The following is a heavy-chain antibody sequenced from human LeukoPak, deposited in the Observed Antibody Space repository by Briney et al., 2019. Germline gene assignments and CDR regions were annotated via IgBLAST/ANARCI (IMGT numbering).Heavy chain of an antibody. CDR3: AKGYSGSYSYYFDY. J-gene: IGHJ4*02. D-gene: IGHD1-26*01. CDR2: ISGRGGRT. CDR1: GFAFSSYA. V-gene: IGHV3-23*01. Sequence: GGSLRLSCAASGFAFSSYAMSWVRQAPGKGLEWVSAISGRGGRTYYADSVKGRFTISRDNSKNTLYLQMNSLRAEDTAVYYCAKGYSGSYSYYFDYWGQGTLVTVSS.